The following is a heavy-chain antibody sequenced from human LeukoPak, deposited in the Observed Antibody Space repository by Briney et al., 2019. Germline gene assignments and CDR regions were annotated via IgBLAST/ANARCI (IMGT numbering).Heavy chain of an antibody. J-gene: IGHJ6*02. V-gene: IGHV4-39*01. CDR2: IYYSGST. CDR1: GGSISSSSYY. D-gene: IGHD3-22*01. CDR3: ARSYYYDSSGPMDV. Sequence: PSETLSLTCTVSGGSISSSSYYWGWLRQPPGKGLEWIGSIYYSGSTYYNPSLKSRVTISVDTSKNQFSLKLSSVTAADTAVYYCARSYYYDSSGPMDVWGQGTTVTVSS.